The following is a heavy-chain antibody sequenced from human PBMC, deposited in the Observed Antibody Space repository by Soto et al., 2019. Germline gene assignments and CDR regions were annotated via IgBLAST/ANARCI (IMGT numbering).Heavy chain of an antibody. D-gene: IGHD5-12*01. J-gene: IGHJ5*02. Sequence: PGGSLRLSCAASGFTFSSYAMHWVRQAPGKGLEWVAVISYDGSNKYYADSVRGRFTISRDNSKNTLYLQMNSLRAEDTAVYYCARGVGHSGYDFMSHWFDPWGQGTLVTVSS. CDR1: GFTFSSYA. CDR3: ARGVGHSGYDFMSHWFDP. V-gene: IGHV3-30-3*01. CDR2: ISYDGSNK.